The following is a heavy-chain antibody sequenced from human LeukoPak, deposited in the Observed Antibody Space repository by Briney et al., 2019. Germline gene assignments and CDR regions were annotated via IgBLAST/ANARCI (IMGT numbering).Heavy chain of an antibody. CDR3: ARDHVAAAGRHDY. Sequence: SLRLSCXAXXFTFSSYSMNWVRQAPGKGLEWVSSISSSSSYIYYADSVKGRFTISRDNAKNSLYLQMNSLRAEDTAVYYCARDHVAAAGRHDYWGQGTLVTVSS. CDR2: ISSSSSYI. V-gene: IGHV3-21*01. J-gene: IGHJ4*02. CDR1: XFTFSSYS. D-gene: IGHD6-13*01.